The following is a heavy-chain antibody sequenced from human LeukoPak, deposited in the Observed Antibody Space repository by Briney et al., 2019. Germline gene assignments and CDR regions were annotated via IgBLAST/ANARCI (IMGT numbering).Heavy chain of an antibody. V-gene: IGHV3-9*01. D-gene: IGHD3-10*01. Sequence: PGGSLRLSCAASGFTFDDYAMHWVRQAPGKGLEWVSGISWNSGSIGYADSVKGRFTISRDNAKNSLYLQMNSLRAEDTAVYYCASTYYYGSGSYFYWGQGTLVTVSS. CDR1: GFTFDDYA. CDR2: ISWNSGSI. CDR3: ASTYYYGSGSYFY. J-gene: IGHJ4*02.